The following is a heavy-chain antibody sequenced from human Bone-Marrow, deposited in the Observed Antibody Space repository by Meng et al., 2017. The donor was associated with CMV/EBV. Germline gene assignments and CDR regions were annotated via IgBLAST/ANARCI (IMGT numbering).Heavy chain of an antibody. CDR2: INHSGST. V-gene: IGHV4-34*01. CDR3: ARPTYTISSPFDY. Sequence: SETLSLTCDVYGGSFSGYYWSWIRQPPGSGLEWIGEINHSGSTRYNPSLKSRVTMSVDTSKDQFSLKLTSVTAADTAVYYCARPTYTISSPFDYWGQGSLVTGYS. D-gene: IGHD6-6*01. J-gene: IGHJ4*02. CDR1: GGSFSGYY.